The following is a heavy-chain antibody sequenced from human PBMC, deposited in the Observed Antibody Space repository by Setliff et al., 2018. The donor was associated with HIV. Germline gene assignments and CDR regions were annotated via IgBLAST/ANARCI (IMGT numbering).Heavy chain of an antibody. V-gene: IGHV5-51*01. CDR2: IYPGDSVT. D-gene: IGHD7-27*01. J-gene: IGHJ4*02. Sequence: GESLKISCKGSGYRFASYWIGWVRQMPGKGLEWMGIIYPGDSVTRYSPSFQGQVTISADKSISTAYLHWSSLKASDTAMYFCARLPTGDHHFDFWGEGTLVTVSS. CDR3: ARLPTGDHHFDF. CDR1: GYRFASYW.